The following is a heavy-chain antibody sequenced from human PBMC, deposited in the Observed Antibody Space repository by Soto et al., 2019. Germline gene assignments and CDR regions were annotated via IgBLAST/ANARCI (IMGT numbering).Heavy chain of an antibody. J-gene: IGHJ4*02. CDR2: IYDSGST. Sequence: QLQLQESGPGLVKPSQTLSLICTVSGCSISNGGYYWSWIRQHPGKGLEWLGYIYDSGSTYYNPSINSRVTISLDTSKNQFSLKLSSVTGADTAVYYCASESVGSTTRLIAYGGKGTRLTVS. D-gene: IGHD1-26*01. V-gene: IGHV4-31*03. CDR1: GCSISNGGYY. CDR3: ASESVGSTTRLIAY.